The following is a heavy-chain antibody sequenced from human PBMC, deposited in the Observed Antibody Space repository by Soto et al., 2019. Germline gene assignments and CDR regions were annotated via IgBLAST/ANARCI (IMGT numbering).Heavy chain of an antibody. CDR3: ARDGPHITIFGYGDH. Sequence: GGSLRLSCAASGFTFSNAWMNWVRQAPGKGLEWVGRIKSKTDGGTTDYAAPVKGRFTISRDDSKNTLYLQMNSLKTEDTAVYYCARDGPHITIFGYGDHWGQGNLVTVSS. CDR1: GFTFSNAW. J-gene: IGHJ4*02. D-gene: IGHD3-3*01. CDR2: IKSKTDGGTT. V-gene: IGHV3-15*07.